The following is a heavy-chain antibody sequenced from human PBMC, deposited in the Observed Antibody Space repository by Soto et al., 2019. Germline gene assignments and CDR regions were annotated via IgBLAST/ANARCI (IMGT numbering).Heavy chain of an antibody. Sequence: QVQLVQSGAEVKKPGSSVKVSCKASGGTFSTYSISWVRQAPGQGLEWMGGSLPIFGTAHYAQNFQGRVTITADESTSTAYLELSSLRSDDTAVDDCARGGRYPKCSNYYGMDVWGQGTTVTVSS. J-gene: IGHJ6*02. D-gene: IGHD3-10*02. CDR1: GGTFSTYS. CDR3: ARGGRYPKCSNYYGMDV. CDR2: SLPIFGTA. V-gene: IGHV1-69*01.